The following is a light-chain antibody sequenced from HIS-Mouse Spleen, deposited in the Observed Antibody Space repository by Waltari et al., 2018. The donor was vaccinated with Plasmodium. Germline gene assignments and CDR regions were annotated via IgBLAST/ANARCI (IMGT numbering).Light chain of an antibody. J-gene: IGLJ3*02. Sequence: SYELTQPPSVSVSPGQTARITCSGDALPKKYAYWYQQKSGQAPVLVIYEDSKRPAGIPGRFSGSSSGTMATLTISGAQVEDGADYYCYSTDSSGNHRVFGGGTKLTVL. CDR3: YSTDSSGNHRV. V-gene: IGLV3-10*01. CDR2: EDS. CDR1: ALPKKY.